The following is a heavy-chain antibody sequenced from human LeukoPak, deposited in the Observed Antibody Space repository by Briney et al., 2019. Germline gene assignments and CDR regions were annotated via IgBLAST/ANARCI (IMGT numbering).Heavy chain of an antibody. V-gene: IGHV4-34*01. Sequence: NPSETLSLTCAVYGGSFSGYYWSWIRQSPGKGLEWIGEIYHSGSTNYNPSLKSRVTISVDTSKNQFSLKLSSVTAADTAVYYCARTYRRFNYYYMDVWGKGTTVTVSS. CDR1: GGSFSGYY. J-gene: IGHJ6*03. CDR3: ARTYRRFNYYYMDV. D-gene: IGHD3-3*01. CDR2: IYHSGST.